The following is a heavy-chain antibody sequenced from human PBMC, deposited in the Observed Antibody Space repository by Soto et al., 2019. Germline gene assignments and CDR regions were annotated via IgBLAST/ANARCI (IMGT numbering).Heavy chain of an antibody. Sequence: EVQLLESGGGFVQPGGSLRLSCAASGLTFRNYAMSWVRQAPGKGLEWVSAITAYGDTTHYAESVKGRFTISRDSPKNALYLQTNSLRAEDTAVYYREKDPLWYYSDWYPPPGFDPWGQGTLVTVSS. CDR3: EKDPLWYYSDWYPPPGFDP. D-gene: IGHD6-19*01. V-gene: IGHV3-23*01. J-gene: IGHJ5*02. CDR2: ITAYGDTT. CDR1: GLTFRNYA.